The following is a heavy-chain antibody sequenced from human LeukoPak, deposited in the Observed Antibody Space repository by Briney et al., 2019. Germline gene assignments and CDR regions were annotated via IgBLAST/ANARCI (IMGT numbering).Heavy chain of an antibody. CDR3: TTDSGDYGDYVRE. D-gene: IGHD4-17*01. J-gene: IGHJ4*02. CDR2: IKSKTDVGTT. CDR1: GFTFSNAW. Sequence: PGGSLRLSCAASGFTFSNAWMSWVRQAPGKGLEWVGRIKSKTDVGTTDYPAPVKGRFTISRDDSKNMLYLQMNSLKTEDTAVYYCTTDSGDYGDYVREWGQGTLVTVSS. V-gene: IGHV3-15*01.